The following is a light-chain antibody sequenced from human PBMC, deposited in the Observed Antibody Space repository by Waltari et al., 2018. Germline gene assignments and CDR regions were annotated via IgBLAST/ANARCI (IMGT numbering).Light chain of an antibody. V-gene: IGKV3-20*01. CDR2: ATS. Sequence: VLTQSPDTLSLSPGERATLSCRASQSVSTPFFLWYQQNPGQAPRLLIFATSSRATGIPDRFSGSGSGTDFTLTISRLEPEDFAVYYCQQYGTLPATFGGGTKVEIK. CDR3: QQYGTLPAT. J-gene: IGKJ4*01. CDR1: QSVSTPF.